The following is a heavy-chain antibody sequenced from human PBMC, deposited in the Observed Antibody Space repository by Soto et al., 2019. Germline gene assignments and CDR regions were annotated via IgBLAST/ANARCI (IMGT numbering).Heavy chain of an antibody. V-gene: IGHV3-9*01. CDR1: GFTFDDYA. CDR3: AKDPVGLIVGSFYY. D-gene: IGHD2-21*01. J-gene: IGHJ4*02. CDR2: ISWNSGSI. Sequence: EVQLVESGGGLVQTGRSLRLSCAASGFTFDDYAMHWVRQAPGKGLEWVSGISWNSGSIGYADSVKGRFTISRDNAKNSLYLQMNSLRAEDTALYYCAKDPVGLIVGSFYYWGQGTLVTVSS.